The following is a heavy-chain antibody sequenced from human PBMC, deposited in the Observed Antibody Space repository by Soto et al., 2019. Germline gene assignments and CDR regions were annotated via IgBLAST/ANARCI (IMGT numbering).Heavy chain of an antibody. CDR3: ASAIGGDYEYYFDF. J-gene: IGHJ4*02. D-gene: IGHD2-21*02. V-gene: IGHV4-31*03. CDR1: GVSISSGGYY. CDR2: IYYSGRT. Sequence: SDTLSLTCTVSGVSISSGGYYWIWIRHRPGKVLEWIGNIYYSGRTYYNPSLKSRVIMSVDTSKNHFSLTLRSVTAADSAMYYCASAIGGDYEYYFDFWGKGALVTVSS.